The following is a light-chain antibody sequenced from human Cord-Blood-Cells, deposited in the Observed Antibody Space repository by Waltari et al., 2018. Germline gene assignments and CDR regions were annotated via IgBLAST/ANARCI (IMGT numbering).Light chain of an antibody. J-gene: IGLJ1*01. CDR2: GKN. CDR1: SLRSYY. CDR3: NSRDSSGNHLV. V-gene: IGLV3-19*01. Sequence: SSELTQDPAVSVALGQTVRITCQGDSLRSYYASWYQQKPGQAPVLVIYGKNNRPSGIPDLFSGASSGNTASLTITGAQAEEEADYYCNSRDSSGNHLVFGTGTKVTVL.